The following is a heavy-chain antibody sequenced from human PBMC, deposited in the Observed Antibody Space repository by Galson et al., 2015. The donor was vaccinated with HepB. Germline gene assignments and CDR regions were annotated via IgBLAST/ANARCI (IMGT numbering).Heavy chain of an antibody. D-gene: IGHD3-3*01. CDR1: GFTLNTAA. CDR3: AKGGPYYDFWSGYHSYFYYMAV. Sequence: ALRLSCAAAGFTLNTAAMTWCRPAPGQGLEWVSTISDNGVSTYYADSVKGRFTISRDNAMNTLYLQMNSLRAEDTAVYYCAKGGPYYDFWSGYHSYFYYMAVWGKGTTVTVSS. J-gene: IGHJ6*03. V-gene: IGHV3-23*01. CDR2: ISDNGVST.